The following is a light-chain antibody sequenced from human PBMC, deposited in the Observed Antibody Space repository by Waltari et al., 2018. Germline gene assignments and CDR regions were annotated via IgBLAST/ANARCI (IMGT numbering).Light chain of an antibody. Sequence: EIVLTQSPGTLSLSLGERATVSCRASQSASRALAWYQQKPGQAPRLLIYGASTRATGIPDRFSGSGSGTDFSLTISRLETDDFAVYYCQHYLRLPVTFGQGTTVEI. CDR1: QSASRA. CDR3: QHYLRLPVT. J-gene: IGKJ1*01. V-gene: IGKV3-20*01. CDR2: GAS.